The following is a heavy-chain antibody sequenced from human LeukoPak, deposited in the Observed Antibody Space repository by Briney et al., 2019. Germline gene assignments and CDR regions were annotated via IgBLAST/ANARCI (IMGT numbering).Heavy chain of an antibody. CDR3: AKPQIKDSGSYYFDY. J-gene: IGHJ4*02. Sequence: GGSLRLSCAGSGFTFSSYAMSWVRQAPGKGLEWVSAISGNGGSTYYADSVKGRFTISRDNSKNTLYLQMNSLRAEDTAVYYCAKPQIKDSGSYYFDYWGQGTLVTLS. CDR1: GFTFSSYA. D-gene: IGHD1-26*01. CDR2: ISGNGGST. V-gene: IGHV3-23*01.